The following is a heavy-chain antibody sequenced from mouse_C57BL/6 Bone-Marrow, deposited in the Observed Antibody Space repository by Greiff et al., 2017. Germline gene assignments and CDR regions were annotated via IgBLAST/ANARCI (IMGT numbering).Heavy chain of an antibody. D-gene: IGHD1-1*01. CDR1: GYTFTSYW. CDR2: IHPDGGST. V-gene: IGHV1-64*01. CDR3: ESHYGNYAMDY. J-gene: IGHJ4*01. Sequence: QVQLQQSGAELVQPGASVKLSCKASGYTFTSYWMPWVQQRPGQGLEWIGVIHPDGGSTNYTEKIKSKATLTVDKSSSTAYMQLSSLTSEDIAVYNCESHYGNYAMDYWIQGTSVTVST.